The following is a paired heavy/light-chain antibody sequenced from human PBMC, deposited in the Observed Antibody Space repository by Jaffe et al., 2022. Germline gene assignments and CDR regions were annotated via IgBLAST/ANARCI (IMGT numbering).Light chain of an antibody. CDR3: NSRDSSGNHLRV. CDR2: GKN. J-gene: IGLJ3*02. CDR1: SLRSYY. V-gene: IGLV3-19*01. Sequence: SSELTQDPAVSVALGQTVRITCQGDSLRSYYASWYQQKPGQAPVLVIYGKNNRPSGIPDRFSGSSSGNTASLTITGAQAEDEADYYCNSRDSSGNHLRVFGGGTKLTVL.
Heavy chain of an antibody. J-gene: IGHJ4*02. V-gene: IGHV3-48*03. CDR1: GFTFSSYE. CDR3: ARETYYYDSSGYYFYYHFFDY. D-gene: IGHD3-22*01. Sequence: EVQLVESGGGLVQPGGSLRLSCAASGFTFSSYEMNWVRQAPGKGLEWVSYISSSGSTIYYADSVKGRFTISRDNAKNSLYLQMNSLRAEDTAVYYCARETYYYDSSGYYFYYHFFDYWGQGTLVTVSS. CDR2: ISSSGSTI.